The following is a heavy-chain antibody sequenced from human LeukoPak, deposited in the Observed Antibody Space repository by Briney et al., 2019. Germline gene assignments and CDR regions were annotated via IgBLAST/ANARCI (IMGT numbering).Heavy chain of an antibody. CDR2: IYPGDSDT. CDR1: GYSFTSYC. J-gene: IGHJ4*02. V-gene: IGHV5-51*01. D-gene: IGHD1-7*01. Sequence: GESLKISCKGSGYSFTSYCIGWVRQMPGKGLEWMGIIYPGDSDTRYSPSFQGQVTISADKSISTAYLQWSSLKASDTAMYYCARHRSYSWNYASSDYWGQGTLVTVSS. CDR3: ARHRSYSWNYASSDY.